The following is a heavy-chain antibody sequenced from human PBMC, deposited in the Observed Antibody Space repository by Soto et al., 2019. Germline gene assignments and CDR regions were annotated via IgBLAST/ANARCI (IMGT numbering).Heavy chain of an antibody. J-gene: IGHJ4*02. V-gene: IGHV3-33*01. D-gene: IGHD1-1*01. CDR1: GFTFSSYG. CDR3: ARWRAPQHYFDY. CDR2: IWYDGSNK. Sequence: GGSLRLSCAASGFTFSSYGMHWVRQGPGKGLEWVAVIWYDGSNKYYADSVKGRFTISRDNSKNTVYLQMNSLRAEDTAVYYCARWRAPQHYFDYWGQGT.